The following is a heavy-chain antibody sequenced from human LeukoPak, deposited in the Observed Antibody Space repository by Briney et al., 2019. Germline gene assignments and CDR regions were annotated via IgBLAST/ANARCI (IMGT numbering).Heavy chain of an antibody. D-gene: IGHD3-10*01. CDR2: ISGSGGNT. CDR1: GFTVSSRY. CDR3: AKTVVASGSEHFDY. Sequence: GGSLRLSCAASGFTVSSRYMSWVRQAPGEGLEWVSGISGSGGNTYYAGSVKGRLTISRDNSKNTLYLQMDSLRAEDTAVYYCAKTVVASGSEHFDYWGQGILVTVSS. V-gene: IGHV3-23*01. J-gene: IGHJ4*02.